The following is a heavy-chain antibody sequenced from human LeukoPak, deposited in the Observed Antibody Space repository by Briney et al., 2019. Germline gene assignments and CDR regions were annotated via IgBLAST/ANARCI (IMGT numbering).Heavy chain of an antibody. CDR3: ARDHGVYAFDI. CDR1: GGSISSGGYH. CDR2: IYYSGST. J-gene: IGHJ3*02. D-gene: IGHD2-8*01. Sequence: PSQTLSLTCTVSGGSISSGGYHWSWIRQHPGKGLEWIGYIYYSGSTYYNPSLKSRVTISVDTSKNQFSLKLSSVTAADTAVYYCARDHGVYAFDIWGQGTMVTVSS. V-gene: IGHV4-31*03.